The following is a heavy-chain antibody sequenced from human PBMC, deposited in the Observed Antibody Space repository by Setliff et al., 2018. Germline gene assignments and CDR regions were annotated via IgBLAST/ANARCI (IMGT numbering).Heavy chain of an antibody. Sequence: GGSLRLSCAASGFTLRSYWMSWVRQAPGKGLEWVANIKEDGSETYYGGSVKGRFTISRDNAKTSLYLQMDSLRVEDTAVYFCARSPGWIPWFDSWGQGTLVTVSS. CDR1: GFTLRSYW. D-gene: IGHD5-18*01. V-gene: IGHV3-7*01. CDR3: ARSPGWIPWFDS. CDR2: IKEDGSET. J-gene: IGHJ5*01.